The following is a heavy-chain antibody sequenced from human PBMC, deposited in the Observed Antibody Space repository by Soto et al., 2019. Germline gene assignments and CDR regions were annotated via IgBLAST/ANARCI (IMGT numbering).Heavy chain of an antibody. CDR1: RGSVSSNNW. J-gene: IGHJ4*02. CDR2: IYQTGTT. V-gene: IGHV4-4*02. Sequence: QVQLQESGPGLVKPSGTLSVTCGVSRGSVSSNNWWTWVRQPPGKGLEWIGEIYQTGTTNYNPSLQSRVTISLDKSNNHFSLKFNSVTAADTAVYYCARRIALSGTAGAPGDWGQGTLVIVSS. CDR3: ARRIALSGTAGAPGD. D-gene: IGHD6-19*01.